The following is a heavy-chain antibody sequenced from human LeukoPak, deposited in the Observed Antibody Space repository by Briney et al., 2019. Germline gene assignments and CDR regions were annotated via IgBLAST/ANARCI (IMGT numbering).Heavy chain of an antibody. J-gene: IGHJ3*02. CDR1: GFTFSSYA. CDR3: AKDGVSIVVVVAATDAFDI. V-gene: IGHV3-23*01. CDR2: ISGSGGST. Sequence: GGALRLSCAASGFTFSSYAMSWVRQAPGKGLEWVSAISGSGGSTYYADSVKGRFTISRDNSKNTLYLQMNSLRAEDTAVYYCAKDGVSIVVVVAATDAFDIWGQGTMVTVSS. D-gene: IGHD2-15*01.